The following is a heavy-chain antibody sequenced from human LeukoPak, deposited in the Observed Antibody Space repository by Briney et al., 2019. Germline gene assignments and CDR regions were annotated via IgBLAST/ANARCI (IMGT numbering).Heavy chain of an antibody. J-gene: IGHJ5*02. Sequence: PSETLSLTCAVCGYSISSGYYWGWIRQPPGKGLAWIASIYHSGSTYYNPSLKSRVTISVDTSKNQFSLKLSSVTAADTAVYYCARHGYSSGWYLFAFDPWGQGTLVTVSS. CDR2: IYHSGST. CDR1: GYSISSGYY. CDR3: ARHGYSSGWYLFAFDP. D-gene: IGHD6-19*01. V-gene: IGHV4-38-2*01.